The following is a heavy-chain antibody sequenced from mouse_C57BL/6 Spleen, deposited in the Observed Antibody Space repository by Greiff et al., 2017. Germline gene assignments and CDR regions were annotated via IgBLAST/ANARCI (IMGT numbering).Heavy chain of an antibody. CDR1: GFTFSSYT. CDR2: ISGGGGNT. J-gene: IGHJ3*01. V-gene: IGHV5-9*01. D-gene: IGHD2-4*01. CDR3: ARQKALYYDYPWFAY. Sequence: EVKLLESGGGLVKPGGSLKLSCAASGFTFSSYTMSWVRQTPEKRLEWVATISGGGGNTYYPDSVKGRFTISRDNAKNTLYLQMSSLRSEDTALYYCARQKALYYDYPWFAYWGQGTLVTVSA.